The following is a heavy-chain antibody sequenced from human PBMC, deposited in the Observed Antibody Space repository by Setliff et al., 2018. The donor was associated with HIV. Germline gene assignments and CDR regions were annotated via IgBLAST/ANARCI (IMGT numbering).Heavy chain of an antibody. CDR1: GGSFGDNY. J-gene: IGHJ4*02. Sequence: KPSETLSLTCAVYGGSFGDNYWNWIRQPPGKGLEWIGEINQDGNINYNPSLKSRVIISLDTSKKQFSLILRSVTAADTAVYFCARGLPRYDLWSGPSSRFDYWGQGTLVTVSS. V-gene: IGHV4-34*01. CDR2: INQDGNI. D-gene: IGHD3-3*01. CDR3: ARGLPRYDLWSGPSSRFDY.